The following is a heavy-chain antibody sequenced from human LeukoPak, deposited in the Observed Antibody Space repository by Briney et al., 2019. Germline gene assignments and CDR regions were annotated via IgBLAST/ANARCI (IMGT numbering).Heavy chain of an antibody. Sequence: GGSLRLSCEASGFTFSGSGLYWVRQASGKGLEWVGRIRTKGNKDATSYAASVNGRFTISTDDSQNTAFLHMNSLKTEDTAVYYCTVSGGTYQYWGQGTQVTVSS. CDR2: IRTKGNKDAT. D-gene: IGHD2-15*01. V-gene: IGHV3-73*01. CDR3: TVSGGTYQY. CDR1: GFTFSGSG. J-gene: IGHJ4*02.